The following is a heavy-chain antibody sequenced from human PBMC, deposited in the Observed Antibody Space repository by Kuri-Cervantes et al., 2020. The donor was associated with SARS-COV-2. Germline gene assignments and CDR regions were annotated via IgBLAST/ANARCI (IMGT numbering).Heavy chain of an antibody. D-gene: IGHD1-26*01. CDR2: IYYSGST. CDR1: GGSISSYY. Sequence: SETLSLTCTVSGGSISSYYWSWIRQPPGKGLEWIGYIYYSGSTNYNPSLKSRVTISVDPSKNQFSLRLSSVTAADTALYYCVRSLGWGYYFFDYWGQGTLVTVSS. V-gene: IGHV4-59*08. CDR3: VRSLGWGYYFFDY. J-gene: IGHJ4*02.